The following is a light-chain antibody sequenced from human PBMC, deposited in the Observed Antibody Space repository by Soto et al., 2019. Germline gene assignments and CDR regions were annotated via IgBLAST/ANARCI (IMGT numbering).Light chain of an antibody. J-gene: IGKJ1*01. V-gene: IGKV1-5*01. CDR2: DAS. CDR3: QQYHSYWT. CDR1: QSISSY. Sequence: DIQMTQSPCSLSASVGDRVTITCRASQSISSYLNWYQQKPGKAPKLLIYDASSLESGVPQRFSGSGSGTEFTLTISSLQTDDFSTYYCQQYHSYWTFGQGTKVDIK.